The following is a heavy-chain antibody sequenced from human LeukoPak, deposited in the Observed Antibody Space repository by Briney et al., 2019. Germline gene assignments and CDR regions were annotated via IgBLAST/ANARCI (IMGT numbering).Heavy chain of an antibody. Sequence: ASVKVSCKASGYTFTGYYMHWVRQAPGQGLEWMGWINPNSGGTNYAQKFQGRVTMTRDTSISTAYMELSRLRSDDTAVYYCARVAYSSYGYFDLWGRGTLVTVSS. D-gene: IGHD4-11*01. CDR2: INPNSGGT. CDR1: GYTFTGYY. V-gene: IGHV1-2*02. J-gene: IGHJ2*01. CDR3: ARVAYSSYGYFDL.